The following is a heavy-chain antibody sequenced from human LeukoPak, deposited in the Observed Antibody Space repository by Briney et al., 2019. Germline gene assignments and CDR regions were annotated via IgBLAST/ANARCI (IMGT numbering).Heavy chain of an antibody. D-gene: IGHD2-2*01. CDR3: ARDSWNGYCSSTSCYDDDY. J-gene: IGHJ4*02. V-gene: IGHV3-23*01. Sequence: GGSLRLSCAASGFTFSSYAMSWVRQAPGKGLEWVSAISGSGGSTYYADSVKGRFTISRDNSKNTLYLQMNSLRAEDTAVYYCARDSWNGYCSSTSCYDDDYWGQGTLVTVSS. CDR1: GFTFSSYA. CDR2: ISGSGGST.